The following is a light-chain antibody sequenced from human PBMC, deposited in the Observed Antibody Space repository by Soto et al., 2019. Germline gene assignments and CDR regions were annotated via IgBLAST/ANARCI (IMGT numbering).Light chain of an antibody. CDR2: DAS. V-gene: IGKV3-20*01. J-gene: IGKJ3*01. CDR3: QQYGSSLLFT. CDR1: QSVSSSY. Sequence: EIVLTQSPGTLSLSPGERATLSCRASQSVSSSYLAWYQQKPGQAPRLLIHDASSRATGITDRFSGSGSGTDFTLPISRLEPEDFAVYYCQQYGSSLLFTFGPGTKVDIK.